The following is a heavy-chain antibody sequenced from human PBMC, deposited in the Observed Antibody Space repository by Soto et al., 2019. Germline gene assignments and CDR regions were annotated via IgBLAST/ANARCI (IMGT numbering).Heavy chain of an antibody. V-gene: IGHV3-21*06. Sequence: EEQLVESGGGLVKRGGSLRLSCAASGFMFSSYRMNWVRQAPGKGLEWVSSINSGGTYRYYADSVQGRFTISRNNARNSFYLQMNNLGVEDTAVYYCARDLTTYGSPHVDYWGQGTLVTVLS. CDR1: GFMFSSYR. CDR2: INSGGTYR. D-gene: IGHD3-10*01. CDR3: ARDLTTYGSPHVDY. J-gene: IGHJ4*02.